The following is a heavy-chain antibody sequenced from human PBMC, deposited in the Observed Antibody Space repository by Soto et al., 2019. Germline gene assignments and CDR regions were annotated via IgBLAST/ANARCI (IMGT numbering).Heavy chain of an antibody. CDR1: GFTVSSNY. CDR2: IYSGGST. CDR3: ARVEMATIGGAFDI. J-gene: IGHJ3*02. V-gene: IGHV3-53*01. D-gene: IGHD5-12*01. Sequence: QPGGSLRLSCAASGFTVSSNYMSWVRQAPGKGLEWVSVIYSGGSTYYADSVKGRFTISRDNSKNTLYLQMNSLRAEDTAVYYCARVEMATIGGAFDIWGQGTMVTVSS.